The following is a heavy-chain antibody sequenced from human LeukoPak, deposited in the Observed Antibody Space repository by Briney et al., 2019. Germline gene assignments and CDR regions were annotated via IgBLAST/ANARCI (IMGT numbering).Heavy chain of an antibody. D-gene: IGHD3-16*02. J-gene: IGHJ4*02. Sequence: SLSLSCAASRFSPDASAIYSVRPAPGQGLGWGSRIRCNSGSIGYADSVKCRFTISRDNAKNSLYLQMNSLRAEDTAVYYCARDFRKRREMGELSLTFDYWGQGTLVTVSS. V-gene: IGHV3-9*02. CDR3: ARDFRKRREMGELSLTFDY. CDR2: IRCNSGSI. CDR1: RFSPDASA.